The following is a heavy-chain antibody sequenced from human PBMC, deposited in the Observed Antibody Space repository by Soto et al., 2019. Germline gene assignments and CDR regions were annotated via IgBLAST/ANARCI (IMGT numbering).Heavy chain of an antibody. V-gene: IGHV3-33*01. CDR1: GFTFSSYG. CDR3: ARGPTYYYDSSGYTN. J-gene: IGHJ4*02. D-gene: IGHD3-22*01. CDR2: IWYDGSNK. Sequence: QVQLVESGGGVVQPGRSLRLSCAASGFTFSSYGMHWVRQAPGKGLEWVAVIWYDGSNKYYADSVKGRFTISRDNYKNTQYLQMNSLRAEETAVYYCARGPTYYYDSSGYTNWGQESLVTVAS.